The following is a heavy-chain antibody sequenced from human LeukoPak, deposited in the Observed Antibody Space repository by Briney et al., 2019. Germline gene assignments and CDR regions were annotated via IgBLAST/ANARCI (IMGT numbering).Heavy chain of an antibody. CDR1: GFTFSSYA. Sequence: GGSLRLSCAASGFTFSSYAMSWVRQAPGKGLEWVSAISGSGGSTYYADSVKGRFTISRDNSKNTLYLQMNSLRAEDTAVYYCAKDPYSVIVVIGFGYFDLWGRGTLVTVSS. CDR2: ISGSGGST. V-gene: IGHV3-23*01. CDR3: AKDPYSVIVVIGFGYFDL. J-gene: IGHJ2*01. D-gene: IGHD2/OR15-2a*01.